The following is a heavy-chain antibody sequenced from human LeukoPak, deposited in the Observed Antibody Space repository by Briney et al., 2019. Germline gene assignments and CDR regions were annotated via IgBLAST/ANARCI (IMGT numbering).Heavy chain of an antibody. Sequence: SETLFLTCTVSGGSISSHYWSWIRQPPGKGLEWIGYIYYSGSTDYNPSLKSRATISVDTSKNQFSLKLRSVTGADTAVYYCARMVGYCSHTSCYIDWFDPWGQGTLVTVSS. CDR2: IYYSGST. V-gene: IGHV4-59*11. D-gene: IGHD2-2*02. J-gene: IGHJ5*02. CDR3: ARMVGYCSHTSCYIDWFDP. CDR1: GGSISSHY.